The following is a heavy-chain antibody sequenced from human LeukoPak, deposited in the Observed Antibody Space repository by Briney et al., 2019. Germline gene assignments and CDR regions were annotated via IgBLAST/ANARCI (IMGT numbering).Heavy chain of an antibody. D-gene: IGHD6-19*01. Sequence: GASVKVSCKASGYTFTSYAMNWVRQAPGQGLEWMGWINTSTGNPTYAQGFTGRFVFSLDTSVSTAYLQISSLKAEDTAVYYCARPYSSGWRGSGLDPWGQGTLVTVSS. CDR2: INTSTGNP. CDR1: GYTFTSYA. V-gene: IGHV7-4-1*02. CDR3: ARPYSSGWRGSGLDP. J-gene: IGHJ5*02.